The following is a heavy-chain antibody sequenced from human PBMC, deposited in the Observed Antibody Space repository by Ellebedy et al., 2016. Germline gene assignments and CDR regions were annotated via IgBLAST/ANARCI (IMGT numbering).Heavy chain of an antibody. Sequence: GGSLRLSXAASGFTFDDYTMYWVRQAPGKGLEWVSLISWDGGSTYYADSVKGRITISRDNAKNSLYLKMNSLRAEDTALYYCAREGGIFGLDYWGQGTLVTVSS. D-gene: IGHD3-3*02. CDR3: AREGGIFGLDY. J-gene: IGHJ4*02. CDR1: GFTFDDYT. CDR2: ISWDGGST. V-gene: IGHV3-43*01.